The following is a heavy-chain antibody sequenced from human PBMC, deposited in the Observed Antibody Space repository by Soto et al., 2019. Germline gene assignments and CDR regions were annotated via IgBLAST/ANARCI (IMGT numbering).Heavy chain of an antibody. CDR3: ARGSWDDVSGHYYMDV. V-gene: IGHV6-1*01. J-gene: IGHJ6*03. CDR2: TYYKSKWFN. D-gene: IGHD5-12*01. CDR1: GDSVSSNSAG. Sequence: QVQLQLSGPGLMKPSQTLSLTCAISGDSVSSNSAGWNWVRQTPSRGIEWLGRTYYKSKWFNNYAVSVKSRITINPDTSQNQYSLQMDSVTPEDTAVYYSARGSWDDVSGHYYMDVWGKGTTVTVSS.